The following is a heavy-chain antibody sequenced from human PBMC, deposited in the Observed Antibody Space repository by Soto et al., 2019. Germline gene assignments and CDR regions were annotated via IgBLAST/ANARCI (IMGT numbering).Heavy chain of an antibody. CDR2: IYYSGST. D-gene: IGHD6-13*01. CDR1: GGSISSGGYY. V-gene: IGHV4-31*03. Sequence: SETLSLTCTVSGGSISSGGYYWSWIRQHPGKGLEWIGYIYYSGSTYYNPFLKSRVTISVDTSKNQFSLKLSSVTAADTAVYYCARSNRAAAGTPAFLGYWGQGTLVTASS. CDR3: ARSNRAAAGTPAFLGY. J-gene: IGHJ4*02.